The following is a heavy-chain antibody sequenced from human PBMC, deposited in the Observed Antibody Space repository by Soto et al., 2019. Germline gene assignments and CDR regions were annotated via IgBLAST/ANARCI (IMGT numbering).Heavy chain of an antibody. CDR1: GGSFSGYY. D-gene: IGHD6-6*01. CDR2: ISSSSSYI. Sequence: LSLTCAVYGGSFSGYYWSWIRQPPGKGLEWVSSISSSSSYIYYADSVKGRFTISRDNAKNSLYLQMNSLRAEDTAVYYCARRIAARQNYYYYYGMDVWGQGTTVTVSS. CDR3: ARRIAARQNYYYYYGMDV. V-gene: IGHV3-11*06. J-gene: IGHJ6*02.